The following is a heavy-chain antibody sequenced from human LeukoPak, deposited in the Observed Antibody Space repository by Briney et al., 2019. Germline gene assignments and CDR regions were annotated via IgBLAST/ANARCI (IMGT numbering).Heavy chain of an antibody. Sequence: SETLSLTCTVSGGSIISSSYYWGWIRQPPGKGLEWIGSIYYSGSTYYNPSLKSRVTISVDTSKNQFSLKLSSVTAADTAVYYCARHEDSSGWSDYWGQGTLVTVSS. CDR1: GGSIISSSYY. V-gene: IGHV4-39*01. CDR3: ARHEDSSGWSDY. D-gene: IGHD6-19*01. CDR2: IYYSGST. J-gene: IGHJ4*02.